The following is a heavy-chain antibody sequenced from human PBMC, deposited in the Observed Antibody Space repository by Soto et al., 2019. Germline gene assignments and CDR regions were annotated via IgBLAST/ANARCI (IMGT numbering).Heavy chain of an antibody. CDR2: INPSGGST. Sequence: ASVEVSCKASGYTLIMYYRHSMRQAPGQGLEWMGLINPSGGSTTYAQKFQGRVTMTRDTSTSTVYMDLSSLKSEDTAVYYCERSPYSSGYYYALDYWGQGTQVTVSS. D-gene: IGHD3-22*01. J-gene: IGHJ4*02. CDR3: ERSPYSSGYYYALDY. CDR1: GYTLIMYY. V-gene: IGHV1-46*01.